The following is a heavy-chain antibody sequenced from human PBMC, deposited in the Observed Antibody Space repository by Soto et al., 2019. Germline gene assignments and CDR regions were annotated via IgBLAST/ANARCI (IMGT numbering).Heavy chain of an antibody. CDR2: INHSGST. J-gene: IGHJ5*02. V-gene: IGHV4-34*01. CDR1: GGSFSGYY. Sequence: SETLSLTCAVYGGSFSGYYWSWIRQPPGKGLEWIGEINHSGSTNYNPSLKSRVTISVDTSKNQFSLKLSSVTAADTAVYYCARIHYYASRGSRDNCFDPWGQGTLVTVSS. CDR3: ARIHYYASRGSRDNCFDP. D-gene: IGHD3-22*01.